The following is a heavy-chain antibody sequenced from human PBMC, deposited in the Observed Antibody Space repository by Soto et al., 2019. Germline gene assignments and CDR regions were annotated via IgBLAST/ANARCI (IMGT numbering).Heavy chain of an antibody. CDR1: GYSFSNYW. J-gene: IGHJ4*02. Sequence: EVQLVQSGAEVKKPGESLKISCNGSGYSFSNYWIAWVRQMPGKGLEWMGIIFPADSDTKYSPSFQGQVTISADKSISTAYLQWSSLKASDTAMYYCASSVVVPSTMNYFDYWGQGSLVTVSS. CDR2: IFPADSDT. V-gene: IGHV5-51*01. D-gene: IGHD2-15*01. CDR3: ASSVVVPSTMNYFDY.